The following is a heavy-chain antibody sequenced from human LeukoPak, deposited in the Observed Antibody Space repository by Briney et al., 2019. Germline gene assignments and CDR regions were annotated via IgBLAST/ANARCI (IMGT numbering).Heavy chain of an antibody. CDR1: GGSIGTYY. V-gene: IGHV4-59*01. CDR2: VHYSGST. D-gene: IGHD6-13*01. CDR3: ARVRGGYSSSRYGQHNYFDY. Sequence: SETLSLTCTVSGGSIGTYYWSWIRQPPGRGLEWIGYVHYSGSTRYSPSLKGRVTISVDTSKNQFSLKLSSVTAADTAVYYCARVRGGYSSSRYGQHNYFDYWGQGTLVTVSS. J-gene: IGHJ4*02.